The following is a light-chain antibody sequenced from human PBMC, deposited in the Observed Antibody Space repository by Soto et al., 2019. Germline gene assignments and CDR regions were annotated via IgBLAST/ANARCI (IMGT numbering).Light chain of an antibody. CDR2: EGS. CDR3: CSYAGSSTAI. J-gene: IGLJ2*01. CDR1: SSDVGSDNL. Sequence: QSALTQPASVSGSPGQSITISCTGTSSDVGSDNLVSWYQQHPGKAPKLMIYEGSKRPSGVSNRFSGSKSGNTASLTISGLQAEDEADYYCCSYAGSSTAIFGGGTKLIVL. V-gene: IGLV2-23*01.